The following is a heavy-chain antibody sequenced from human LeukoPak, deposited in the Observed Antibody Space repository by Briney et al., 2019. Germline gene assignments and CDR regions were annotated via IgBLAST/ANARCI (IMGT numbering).Heavy chain of an antibody. CDR1: GSYW. CDR2: INSDGSWT. V-gene: IGHV3-74*01. D-gene: IGHD2/OR15-2a*01. J-gene: IGHJ4*02. Sequence: GGSLRLSCAASGSYWMHWVRQAPGKGLVWVSHINSDGSWTSYADSVKGRFTISKDNAENTVYLQMNNLRAEDTAVYYCVSFYETYWGRGTLVTVSS. CDR3: VSFYETY.